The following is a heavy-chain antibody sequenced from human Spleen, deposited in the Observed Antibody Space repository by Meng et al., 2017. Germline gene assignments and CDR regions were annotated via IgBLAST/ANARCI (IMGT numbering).Heavy chain of an antibody. CDR1: GGSFSGSY. Sequence: QMQLTHGEQVLLNASESLFLTCLVYGGSFSGSYWSWIRQPPGKGLEWIGETNHSGSTNYNPSLKSRVTISVDTSKNQFSLKLSSVTAADTAVYYCARGLRPGAAADIWGQGTLVTVSS. V-gene: IGHV4-34*01. CDR3: ARGLRPGAAADI. D-gene: IGHD6-13*01. CDR2: TNHSGST. J-gene: IGHJ4*02.